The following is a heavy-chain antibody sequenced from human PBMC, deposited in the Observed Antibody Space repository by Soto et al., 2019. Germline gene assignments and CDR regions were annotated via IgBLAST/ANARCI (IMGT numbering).Heavy chain of an antibody. CDR2: INHSGST. D-gene: IGHD2-15*01. CDR3: ARIIVVVVAATTRYFDY. Sequence: SETLSLTCAVYGGSFSGYYWSWIRQPPGKGLEWIGEINHSGSTNYNPSLKSRVTISVDTSKNKFSLKLSSVTAADTAVYYCARIIVVVVAATTRYFDYWGQGTLVTVSS. J-gene: IGHJ4*02. CDR1: GGSFSGYY. V-gene: IGHV4-34*01.